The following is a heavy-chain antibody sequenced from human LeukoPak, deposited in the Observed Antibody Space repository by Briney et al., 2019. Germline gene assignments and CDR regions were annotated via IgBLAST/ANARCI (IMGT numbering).Heavy chain of an antibody. CDR1: GLTFYDQA. V-gene: IGHV3-43*02. CDR3: ASQTKYYSGSAGSYWGAFDL. CDR2: SGNDGST. Sequence: GRSLRLSCAASGLTFYDQAMNWVPQAPGTGLEWVSLSGNDGSTYYADAVRGRFTISRDISKNSLYLEMSSLRTEDTALYDCASQTKYYSGSAGSYWGAFDLWGQGTMVTVSS. J-gene: IGHJ3*01. D-gene: IGHD3-10*01.